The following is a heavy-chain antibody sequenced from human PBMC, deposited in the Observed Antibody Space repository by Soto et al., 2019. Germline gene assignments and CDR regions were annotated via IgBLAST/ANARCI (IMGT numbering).Heavy chain of an antibody. J-gene: IGHJ4*02. CDR1: GDSVSSGTYY. V-gene: IGHV4-61*03. CDR3: ARGLDYVGFDY. Sequence: PETLSLTCIVSGDSVSSGTYYWSWIRQPPGKGLEWIGYIYYRGSTNYNPSLKSRVTISLDTSRNHFPLKLSPVTAADRAVYYCARGLDYVGFDYWGQGTLVTVSS. CDR2: IYYRGST. D-gene: IGHD4-17*01.